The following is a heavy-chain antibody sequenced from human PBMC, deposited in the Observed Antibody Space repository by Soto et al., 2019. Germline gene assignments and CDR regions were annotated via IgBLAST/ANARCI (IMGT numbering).Heavy chain of an antibody. CDR2: IYPGDSDT. Sequence: PGESLKISCKGSGYSFTSYWIGWVRQMPGKGLEWMGIIYPGDSDTRYSPSFQGQVTISADKSISTAYLQWSSLKASDTAMYYCARHYTVPAAMEYYYYYMDVWGKGTTVTVSS. CDR3: ARHYTVPAAMEYYYYYMDV. V-gene: IGHV5-51*01. J-gene: IGHJ6*03. D-gene: IGHD2-2*01. CDR1: GYSFTSYW.